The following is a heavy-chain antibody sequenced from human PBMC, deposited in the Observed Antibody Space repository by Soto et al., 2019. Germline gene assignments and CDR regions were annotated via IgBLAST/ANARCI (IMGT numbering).Heavy chain of an antibody. CDR3: ARAIGCSSTSCPMSYYYYYGMDV. V-gene: IGHV3-30*03. CDR1: GFTFSSYG. D-gene: IGHD2-2*01. Sequence: GGSLRLSCAASGFTFSSYGMHWVRQAPGKGLEWVAVISYDGSNKYYADSVKGRFTISRDNSKNTLYLQMNSLRAEDTAVYYCARAIGCSSTSCPMSYYYYYGMDVWGQGTTVTVSS. CDR2: ISYDGSNK. J-gene: IGHJ6*02.